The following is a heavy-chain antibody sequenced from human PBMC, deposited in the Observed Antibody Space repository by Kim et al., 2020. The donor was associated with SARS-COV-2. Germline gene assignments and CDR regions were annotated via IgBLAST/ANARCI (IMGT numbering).Heavy chain of an antibody. CDR3: AAEGRGYCSATGCLLGMAV. Sequence: ASVKVSCKASGYTFTSHAISWVRQAPGQGLEGMGWINAYNGNTYYVQKFQGRVTMTTDTSTSIANMELRSLTSDDTAVYYCAAEGRGYCSATGCLLGMAV. D-gene: IGHD2-15*01. CDR2: INAYNGNT. V-gene: IGHV1-18*04. CDR1: GYTFTSHA. J-gene: IGHJ6*01.